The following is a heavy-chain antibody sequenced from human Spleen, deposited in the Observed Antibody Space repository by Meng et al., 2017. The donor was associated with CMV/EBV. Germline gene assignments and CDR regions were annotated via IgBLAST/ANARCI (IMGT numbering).Heavy chain of an antibody. J-gene: IGHJ4*02. CDR2: IRYDGSNK. D-gene: IGHD2-21*02. CDR1: GFSFSSYG. Sequence: QLQLVESGGGVVEPGGSLRLSCGASGFSFSSYGMHWVRQAPGKGLEWVAFIRYDGSNKYYADSVKGRFTISRDNSKNTLYLQMNSLRAEDTAVYYCAKDGGLEVVTATLFDYWGQGTLVTVSS. CDR3: AKDGGLEVVTATLFDY. V-gene: IGHV3-30*02.